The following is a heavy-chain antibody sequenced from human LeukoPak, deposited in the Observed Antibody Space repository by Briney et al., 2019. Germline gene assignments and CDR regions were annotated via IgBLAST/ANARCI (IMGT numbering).Heavy chain of an antibody. CDR2: IYYSGTT. CDR1: GGSISSYY. V-gene: IGHV4-59*12. Sequence: PSETLSLTCTVSGGSISSYYWNWIRQPPAKGLEWIGYIYYSGTTNYNPSLKSRVSMSVDTSKNQFSLKLSSVTAADTAVYYCARDQGLAVAGPVDYWGQGTLVTVSS. J-gene: IGHJ4*02. CDR3: ARDQGLAVAGPVDY. D-gene: IGHD6-19*01.